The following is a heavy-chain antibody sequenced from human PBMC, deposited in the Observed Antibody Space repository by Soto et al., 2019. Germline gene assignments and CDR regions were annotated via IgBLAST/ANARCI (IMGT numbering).Heavy chain of an antibody. CDR1: GYTFSSDY. CDR2: MNPNSGNT. Sequence: ASVKVSCKASGYTFSSDYINWVRQATGQGLEWMGWMNPNSGNTEYAQKFQGRVTMTRDTSITTAYMELSRLRSEDTAVYYCAREPDGRFHYWGQGTLVTVSS. CDR3: AREPDGRFHY. V-gene: IGHV1-8*01. J-gene: IGHJ4*02.